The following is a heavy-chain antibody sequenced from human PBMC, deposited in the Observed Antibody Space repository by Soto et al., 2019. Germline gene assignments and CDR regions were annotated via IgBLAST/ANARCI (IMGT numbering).Heavy chain of an antibody. CDR2: ISGSGDST. V-gene: IGHV3-23*01. Sequence: AASGFTFSSYAINLVRQAPGKGLEWVSVISGSGDSTYYADSVKGRFTVSRDNSKNTLYLQMNSLRVEDTAVYYCARRGPGTYFDYWGQGTLVTVSS. J-gene: IGHJ4*02. D-gene: IGHD6-13*01. CDR3: ARRGPGTYFDY. CDR1: GFTFSSYA.